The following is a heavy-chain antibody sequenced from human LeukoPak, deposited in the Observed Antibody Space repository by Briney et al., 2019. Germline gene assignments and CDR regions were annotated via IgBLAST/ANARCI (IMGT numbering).Heavy chain of an antibody. CDR2: ISSSSSYI. CDR3: AREVRDGYNPFDY. CDR1: GFTFSSYS. J-gene: IGHJ4*02. V-gene: IGHV3-21*01. D-gene: IGHD5-24*01. Sequence: GGSLRLSCAASGFTFSSYSINWVRQAPGKGLEWVSSISSSSSYIYYADSVKGRFTISRDNAKNSLYLQMNSLRAEDTAVYYCAREVRDGYNPFDYWGQGTLVTVSS.